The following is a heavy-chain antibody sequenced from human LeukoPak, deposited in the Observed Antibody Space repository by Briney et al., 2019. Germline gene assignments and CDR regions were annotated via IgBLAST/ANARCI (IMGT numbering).Heavy chain of an antibody. CDR1: GGSISSGGYY. J-gene: IGHJ4*02. CDR3: ARRYDFWSGYSGYFDY. D-gene: IGHD3-3*01. Sequence: SETLSLTCTVSGGSISSGGYYWSWIRQPPGKGLEWIGYIYHSGSTYYNPSLKSRVTIPVDRSKNQFSLKLSSVTAADTAVYYCARRYDFWSGYSGYFDYWGQGTLVTVSS. CDR2: IYHSGST. V-gene: IGHV4-30-2*01.